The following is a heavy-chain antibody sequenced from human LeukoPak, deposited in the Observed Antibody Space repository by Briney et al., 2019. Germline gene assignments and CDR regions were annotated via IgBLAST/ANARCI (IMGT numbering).Heavy chain of an antibody. CDR3: ATTVTAGTYRYFQH. CDR2: INAGNGNT. J-gene: IGHJ1*01. V-gene: IGHV1-3*01. Sequence: ASVKVSCKASGYIFTTYAMHWVRQAPGQRLEWMGWINAGNGNTKYSQKFQGRVTITRDTSASTAYMELSNLRSEDTAVYYCATTVTAGTYRYFQHWGQGTLVTVSS. CDR1: GYIFTTYA. D-gene: IGHD4-17*01.